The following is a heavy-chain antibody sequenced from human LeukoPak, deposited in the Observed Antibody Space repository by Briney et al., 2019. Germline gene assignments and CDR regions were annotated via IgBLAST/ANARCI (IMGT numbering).Heavy chain of an antibody. CDR2: IYYSGST. CDR1: GGSISSYY. CDR3: ARGIRGYCSSTSCTNWFDP. Sequence: SETLSLTXTVSGGSISSYYWSWIRQPPGKGLEWIGYIYYSGSTNYNPSLKSRVTISVDTSKNQFSLKLSSVTAADTAVYYCARGIRGYCSSTSCTNWFDPWGQGTLVTVSS. D-gene: IGHD2-2*01. V-gene: IGHV4-59*01. J-gene: IGHJ5*02.